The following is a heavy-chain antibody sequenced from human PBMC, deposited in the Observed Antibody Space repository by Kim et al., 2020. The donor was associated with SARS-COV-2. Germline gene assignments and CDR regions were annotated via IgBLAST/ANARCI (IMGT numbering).Heavy chain of an antibody. Sequence: NPSLRRRVTISVATSQNQFSLTLSSVPAADTAVYYCASYADSSGWYLFDYWGQGALVTVSS. J-gene: IGHJ4*02. CDR3: ASYADSSGWYLFDY. D-gene: IGHD6-19*01. V-gene: IGHV4-39*01.